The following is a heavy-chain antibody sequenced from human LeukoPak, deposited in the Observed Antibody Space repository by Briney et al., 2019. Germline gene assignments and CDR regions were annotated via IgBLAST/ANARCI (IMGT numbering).Heavy chain of an antibody. CDR2: IIPIFGTA. V-gene: IGHV1-69*05. D-gene: IGHD6-19*01. CDR1: GGTFSSYA. CDR3: ARGRTSGRFCIAVAGCYYYYMDV. Sequence: ASVKVSCKASGGTFSSYAISWVRQAPGQGLEWMGGIIPIFGTANYAQKFQGRVTITTDESTSTAYMELSSLRSEDTAVYYCARGRTSGRFCIAVAGCYYYYMDVWGKGTTVTVSS. J-gene: IGHJ6*03.